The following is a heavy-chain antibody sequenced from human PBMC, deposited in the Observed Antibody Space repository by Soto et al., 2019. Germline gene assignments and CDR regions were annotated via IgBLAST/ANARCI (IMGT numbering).Heavy chain of an antibody. V-gene: IGHV3-23*01. Sequence: EVQLLESGGGVVQPGGSLRLSCAASGFTFSSYAMSWVRQAPGKGLEWVSDISGSGGRTYYADSVKGRFTISRDNSKNTLYLQMNSLRAEDTALYYRAKERSVEPEYWGQGTLVTVSS. J-gene: IGHJ4*02. CDR2: ISGSGGRT. CDR1: GFTFSSYA. D-gene: IGHD1-1*01. CDR3: AKERSVEPEY.